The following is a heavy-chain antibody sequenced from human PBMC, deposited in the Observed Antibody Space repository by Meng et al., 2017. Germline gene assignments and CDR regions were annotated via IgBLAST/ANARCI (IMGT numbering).Heavy chain of an antibody. CDR2: ISGSGGST. D-gene: IGHD2-8*01. J-gene: IGHJ1*01. Sequence: GESLKISCAGSGFTFSSYAMSWVRQAPGKGLEWVLAISGSGGSTNYADSVKGRFTISRDNSKNTQYLQRNSLNAEDIAVYYCAKRIFYGGAIRYRDYQYWGQGTLVTVSS. CDR3: AKRIFYGGAIRYRDYQY. V-gene: IGHV3-23*01. CDR1: GFTFSSYA.